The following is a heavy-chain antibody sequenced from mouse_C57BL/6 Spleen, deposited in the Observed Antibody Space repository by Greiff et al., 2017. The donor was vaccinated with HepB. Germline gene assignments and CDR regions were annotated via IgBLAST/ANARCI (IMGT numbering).Heavy chain of an antibody. CDR3: ARRLTGTGYFDY. Sequence: EVQLVESGGGLVQPGGSLKLSCAASGFTFSDYYMYWVRQTPEKRLEWVAYISNGGGSTYYPDTVKGRFTISRDNAKNTLYLQMSRLKSEDTAMYYCARRLTGTGYFDYWGQGTTLTVSS. CDR2: ISNGGGST. V-gene: IGHV5-12*01. CDR1: GFTFSDYY. J-gene: IGHJ2*01. D-gene: IGHD4-1*01.